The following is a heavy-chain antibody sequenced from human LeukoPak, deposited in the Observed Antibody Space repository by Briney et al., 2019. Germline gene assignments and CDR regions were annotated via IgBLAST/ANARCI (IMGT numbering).Heavy chain of an antibody. J-gene: IGHJ5*02. V-gene: IGHV4-59*01. CDR3: ARRNSATYEAWFDP. D-gene: IGHD1-26*01. Sequence: SETLSLTCTVSGGSISTYFWSWLRQPPGKGLEWIGYIYYSGSTNYNPSLKSRVTISVDTSKNQFSLKLSSVTAADTAVYYCARRNSATYEAWFDPWGQGTLVTVSS. CDR2: IYYSGST. CDR1: GGSISTYF.